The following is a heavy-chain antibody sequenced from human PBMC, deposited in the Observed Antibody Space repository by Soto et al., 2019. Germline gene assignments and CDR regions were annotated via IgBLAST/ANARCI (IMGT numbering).Heavy chain of an antibody. CDR2: INPDGSVA. CDR1: GFTFSSSW. D-gene: IGHD3-10*01. Sequence: EVQLVDSGGALVQPGGSLRISCAASGFTFSSSWMAWVRQAPGKGLEWVALINPDGSVASYVGSVRGRFIISRDNAQNPLYRQMNSVSAENTAVYYCARDPGFGAIDYWGQGTLVTVSS. J-gene: IGHJ4*02. CDR3: ARDPGFGAIDY. V-gene: IGHV3-7*01.